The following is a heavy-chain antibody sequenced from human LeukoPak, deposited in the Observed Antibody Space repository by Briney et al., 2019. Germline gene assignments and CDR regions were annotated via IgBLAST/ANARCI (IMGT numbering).Heavy chain of an antibody. D-gene: IGHD3-22*01. J-gene: IGHJ3*02. V-gene: IGHV1-2*02. CDR1: GYTFTGHY. CDR3: ASEYKYDSSGANAFDI. Sequence: ASVTVSCKASGYTFTGHYIHWVRQAPGQGLEWMGWIHPNTGGTKYAQKFQGRVTMTRDTSSSTAYMELSSLRSADTAVYYCASEYKYDSSGANAFDIWGQGTMVTVSS. CDR2: IHPNTGGT.